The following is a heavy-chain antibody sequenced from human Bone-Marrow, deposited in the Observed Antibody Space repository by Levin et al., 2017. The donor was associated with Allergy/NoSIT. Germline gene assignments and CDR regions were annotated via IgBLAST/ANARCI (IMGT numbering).Heavy chain of an antibody. Sequence: SLKISCAASGFTFSDYYMTWIRQAPGKGLEWVSYIKNSGTYTNYADSVRGRFTISRDNARNSLFLQMNSLRAEDTAVYYCARGVGAPDYFDSWGQGTLVTVSS. V-gene: IGHV3-11*05. CDR3: ARGVGAPDYFDS. D-gene: IGHD1-14*01. CDR2: IKNSGTYT. J-gene: IGHJ4*02. CDR1: GFTFSDYY.